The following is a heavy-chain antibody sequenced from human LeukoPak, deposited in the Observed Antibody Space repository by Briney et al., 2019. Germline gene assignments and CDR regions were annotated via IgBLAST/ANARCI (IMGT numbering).Heavy chain of an antibody. CDR3: ARDGSSSWYGVYFDY. J-gene: IGHJ4*02. V-gene: IGHV3-23*01. D-gene: IGHD6-13*01. Sequence: GGSLRLSCAASGFTFSTYAMAWVRQAPGKGLEWVSAFSGSGETYYADSVKGRFTISRDNAKNSLYLQMNSLRAEDTAVYYCARDGSSSWYGVYFDYWGQGTLVTVSS. CDR2: FSGSGET. CDR1: GFTFSTYA.